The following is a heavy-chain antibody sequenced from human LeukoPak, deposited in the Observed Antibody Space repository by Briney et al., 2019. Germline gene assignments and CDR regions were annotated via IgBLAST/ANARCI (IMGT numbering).Heavy chain of an antibody. CDR2: IGWDGVNR. CDR3: ARGIVDAFDV. V-gene: IGHV3-9*01. Sequence: QTGRSLRLSCVASGFRFDDYVMHWVRQVPGKGPEWVSRIGWDGVNRGYADSVKGRFTISRDNAKSSLYLQMNSLRVEDTALYYCARGIVDAFDVWGQGTMVTVSP. J-gene: IGHJ3*01. CDR1: GFRFDDYV. D-gene: IGHD3-16*01.